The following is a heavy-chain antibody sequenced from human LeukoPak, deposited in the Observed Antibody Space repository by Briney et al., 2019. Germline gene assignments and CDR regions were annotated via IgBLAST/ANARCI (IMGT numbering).Heavy chain of an antibody. V-gene: IGHV3-15*01. D-gene: IGHD3-10*01. Sequence: KSGGSLRLSCAASGFTFSNAWMSCVRQAPGKGLEWVGRIKSKTDGGTTDYAAPVKGRFTISRDDSKNTLYLQMNSLKTEDTAVYYCTTDSGPLLWFGELFSRTFDYWGQGTLVTVSS. CDR3: TTDSGPLLWFGELFSRTFDY. J-gene: IGHJ4*02. CDR2: IKSKTDGGTT. CDR1: GFTFSNAW.